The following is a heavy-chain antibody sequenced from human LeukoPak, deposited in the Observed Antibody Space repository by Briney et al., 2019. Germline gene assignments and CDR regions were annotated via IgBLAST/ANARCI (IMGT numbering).Heavy chain of an antibody. D-gene: IGHD3-10*01. CDR2: MNPNSGNT. J-gene: IGHJ6*02. CDR3: ARGPQLLWFGELLSPQHYYYGMDL. CDR1: GYTFTSYD. Sequence: GASVKVSCKASGYTFTSYDINWLRQATGQGLEWMGWMNPNSGNTGYAQKFQGRVTMTRNTSISTAYMELSSLRSEDTAVYYCARGPQLLWFGELLSPQHYYYGMDLWGQGTTVTVSS. V-gene: IGHV1-8*01.